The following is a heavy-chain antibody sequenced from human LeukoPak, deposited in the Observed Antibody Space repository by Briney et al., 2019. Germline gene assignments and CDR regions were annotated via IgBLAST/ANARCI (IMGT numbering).Heavy chain of an antibody. D-gene: IGHD6-13*01. CDR2: IYYSGST. CDR3: ARENSSSWYNAFDI. Sequence: SETLSLTCTVSGGSISSSSYYWGWIRQPPGKGLEWIGNIYYSGSTYYNPSLESRVTISVDTSKNQFSLKLSSVTAADTAVYYCARENSSSWYNAFDIWGQGTMVTVSS. CDR1: GGSISSSSYY. J-gene: IGHJ3*02. V-gene: IGHV4-39*02.